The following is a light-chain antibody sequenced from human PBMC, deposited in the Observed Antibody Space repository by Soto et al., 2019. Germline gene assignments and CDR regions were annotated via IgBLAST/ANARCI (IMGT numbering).Light chain of an antibody. Sequence: KALTQSPVTLSLSPGERATLSCRASQSVSSNLAWYLQRPGQAPRLLIYGASTRASGVPDRFSGSGSGTEFILTISSLQSEDSAVYYCQQYDVWPQLNFGGGTKVDIK. CDR1: QSVSSN. CDR3: QQYDVWPQLN. V-gene: IGKV3-15*01. J-gene: IGKJ4*01. CDR2: GAS.